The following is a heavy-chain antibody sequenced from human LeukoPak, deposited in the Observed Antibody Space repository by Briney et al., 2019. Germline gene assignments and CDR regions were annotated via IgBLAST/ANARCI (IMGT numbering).Heavy chain of an antibody. D-gene: IGHD3-10*02. V-gene: IGHV3-48*03. CDR1: GFTFISYE. Sequence: GGSLRLSCADSGFTFISYEMNWVRQAPGKRLEWVSYISSSGSTIYYADSVKGRFTISRDNAKNSLYLQMNSLGDEDTAVYYCAELGITMIGGVWGKGTTVTISS. J-gene: IGHJ6*04. CDR3: AELGITMIGGV. CDR2: ISSSGSTI.